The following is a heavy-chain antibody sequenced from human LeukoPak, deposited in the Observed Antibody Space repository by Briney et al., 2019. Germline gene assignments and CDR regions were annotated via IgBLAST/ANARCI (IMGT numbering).Heavy chain of an antibody. V-gene: IGHV1-8*01. D-gene: IGHD3-10*01. CDR1: GYTFTSYD. J-gene: IGHJ6*02. CDR2: MNPNSGNT. Sequence: ASVKVSCKASGYTFTSYDINWVRQATGQGLEWMGWMNPNSGNTGYAQKFQGRVTMTRNTSISTAYMELSSLRSEDTAVYYCARDAGGYYGSGSQPYYYYYGMNVWGQGTTVTVSS. CDR3: ARDAGGYYGSGSQPYYYYYGMNV.